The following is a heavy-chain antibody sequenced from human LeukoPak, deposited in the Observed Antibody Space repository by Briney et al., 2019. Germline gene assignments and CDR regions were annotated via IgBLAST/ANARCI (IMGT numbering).Heavy chain of an antibody. D-gene: IGHD2-21*01. V-gene: IGHV4-34*01. Sequence: SETLSLTCAVYGGSFSGYYWSWIRQPPVKGLEWIGEINHSGSTNYNPSLKSRVTISVDTSKNQFSLKLSSVTAADTAVYYCARGPISDYWGQGTLVTVSS. J-gene: IGHJ4*02. CDR2: INHSGST. CDR3: ARGPISDY. CDR1: GGSFSGYY.